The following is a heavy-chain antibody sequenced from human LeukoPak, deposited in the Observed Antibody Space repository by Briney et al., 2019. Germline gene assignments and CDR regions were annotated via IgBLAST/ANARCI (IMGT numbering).Heavy chain of an antibody. CDR3: ARGLAAPKGLGIEY. V-gene: IGHV1-18*01. D-gene: IGHD6-13*01. CDR2: ISAYNGDT. Sequence: ASVKVSCKASGYTFTSYGISWVRQAPGQGLEWMGWISAYNGDTNYAQNLQGRVTMTTDTSTTTAYMQLRSLRSDDTAVYYCARGLAAPKGLGIEYWGQGTLVTVSS. J-gene: IGHJ4*02. CDR1: GYTFTSYG.